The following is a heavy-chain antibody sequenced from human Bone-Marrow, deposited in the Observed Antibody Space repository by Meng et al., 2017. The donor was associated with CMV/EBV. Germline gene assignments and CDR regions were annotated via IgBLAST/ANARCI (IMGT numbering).Heavy chain of an antibody. CDR1: GAPFSGY. CDR3: APGFRSWSGSYSS. V-gene: IGHV4-34*01. J-gene: IGHJ4*02. Sequence: QVHLQEWGGGLVKPSGHLSLTCGVYGAPFSGYWSWVRQPPGKGVEWIGEITHSGSTNYNVSLKSRVTISIDTSKNQFSLKLSSVTATDTAVYYCAPGFRSWSGSYSSWGQGTLVTVSS. CDR2: ITHSGST. D-gene: IGHD1-26*01.